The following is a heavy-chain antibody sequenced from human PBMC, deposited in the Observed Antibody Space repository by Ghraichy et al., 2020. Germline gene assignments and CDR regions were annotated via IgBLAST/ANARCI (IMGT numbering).Heavy chain of an antibody. CDR2: ISSSDTTI. V-gene: IGHV3-48*03. D-gene: IGHD2-2*01. CDR1: GFTFSRHE. CDR3: ARGGYCSSSICYVLNAFDM. Sequence: GGSLRLSCVTSGFTFSRHEMNWVRQAPGKGLEWVSYISSSDTTIYYADSVKGRFTISRDNAKNSLYLQMNSLRAEDTAIYFCARGGYCSSSICYVLNAFDMWGQGTMVTVSS. J-gene: IGHJ3*02.